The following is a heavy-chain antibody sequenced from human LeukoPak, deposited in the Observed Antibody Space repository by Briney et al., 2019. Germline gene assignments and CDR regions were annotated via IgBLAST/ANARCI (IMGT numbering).Heavy chain of an antibody. D-gene: IGHD3-22*01. CDR3: TRDQLDSSRYYYADY. CDR1: GFTFGEYT. CDR2: MRKQAYGGTT. V-gene: IGHV3-49*04. J-gene: IGHJ4*02. Sequence: GGSLRLSCTASGFTFGEYTMNWVRQAPGQGLEWVGFMRKQAYGGTTKYAASVKGRFTISRDDSKSIAYLQMNSLKTEDTAVYYCTRDQLDSSRYYYADYWGQGTLVTVSS.